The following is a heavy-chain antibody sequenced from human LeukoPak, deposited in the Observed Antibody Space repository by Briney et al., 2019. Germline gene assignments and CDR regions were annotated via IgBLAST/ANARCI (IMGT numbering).Heavy chain of an antibody. CDR3: ARALIAAAGTGAPYYYYMDV. CDR1: GYTFTGYY. J-gene: IGHJ6*03. Sequence: ASVKVSCKASGYTFTGYYIHWVREAPGQGLEWMGRIIPIFGTANYAQKFQGRVTITTDESTSTAYMELSSLRSEDTAVYYCARALIAAAGTGAPYYYYMDVWGKGTTVTVSS. D-gene: IGHD6-13*01. V-gene: IGHV1-69*05. CDR2: IIPIFGTA.